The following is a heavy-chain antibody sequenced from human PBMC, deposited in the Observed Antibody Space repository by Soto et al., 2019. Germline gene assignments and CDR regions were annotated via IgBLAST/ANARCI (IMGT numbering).Heavy chain of an antibody. Sequence: LRLSCAASGFTLTRYSMNWVRQAPGKGLEWVSSISSTTNYIYYGDSMKGRFTISRDNAKNSLYLEMNSLRAEDTAVYYCARESEDLTSSFDYWGQGTLVTVSS. J-gene: IGHJ4*02. CDR2: ISSTTNYI. V-gene: IGHV3-21*06. CDR1: GFTLTRYS. CDR3: ARESEDLTSSFDY.